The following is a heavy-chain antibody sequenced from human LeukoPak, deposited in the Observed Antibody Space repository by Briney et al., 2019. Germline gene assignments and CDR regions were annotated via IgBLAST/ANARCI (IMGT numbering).Heavy chain of an antibody. Sequence: PSETPSLTCTVSGGSISSYYWSWIRQPPGKGLEWIGYIYYSGSTNYNPSLKSRVTISVDTSKNQFSLKVSSVTAADTAVYYCARAGSGSGWYFDYWGQGTLVTVSS. CDR3: ARAGSGSGWYFDY. CDR1: GGSISSYY. V-gene: IGHV4-59*01. J-gene: IGHJ4*02. D-gene: IGHD6-19*01. CDR2: IYYSGST.